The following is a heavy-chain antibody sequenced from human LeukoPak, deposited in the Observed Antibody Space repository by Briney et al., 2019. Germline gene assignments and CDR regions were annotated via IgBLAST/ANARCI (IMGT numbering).Heavy chain of an antibody. D-gene: IGHD1-26*01. CDR1: GGSISSSSYY. CDR2: IYYSGST. V-gene: IGHV4-39*07. CDR3: ARFAPNQWELVYYFDY. J-gene: IGHJ4*02. Sequence: ASETLSLTCTVSGGSISSSSYYWGWIRQPPGKGLEWIGSIYYSGSTNYNPSLKSRVTISVDTSKNQFSLKLSSVTAADTAVYYCARFAPNQWELVYYFDYWGQGTLVTVSS.